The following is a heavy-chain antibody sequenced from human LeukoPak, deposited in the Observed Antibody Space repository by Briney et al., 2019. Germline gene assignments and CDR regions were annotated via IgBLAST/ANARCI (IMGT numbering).Heavy chain of an antibody. J-gene: IGHJ4*02. Sequence: ASVKVSCKASGYTFTSYGISWVRQAPAQGLEWMGWISAYNGNTNYAQKLQGRVTMTTDTSTSTAYMELRSLRSDDTAVSYCARGWLVVVPAAGYYFDYWGQGTLVTVSS. CDR2: ISAYNGNT. V-gene: IGHV1-18*04. CDR3: ARGWLVVVPAAGYYFDY. D-gene: IGHD2-2*01. CDR1: GYTFTSYG.